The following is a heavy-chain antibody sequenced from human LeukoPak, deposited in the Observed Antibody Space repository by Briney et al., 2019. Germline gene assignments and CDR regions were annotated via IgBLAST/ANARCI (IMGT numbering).Heavy chain of an antibody. V-gene: IGHV4-59*01. Sequence: SETLSLTCTVSGGSISGYYWTWVRQPPGRGLEWIGQIHYSGRADYHPSLKSRITISVDTSKNQMSLKLTSVTAADTAIYYCARFGVDYDMGVWGQGTTVTVSS. J-gene: IGHJ6*02. CDR2: IHYSGRA. CDR1: GGSISGYY. D-gene: IGHD3-16*01. CDR3: ARFGVDYDMGV.